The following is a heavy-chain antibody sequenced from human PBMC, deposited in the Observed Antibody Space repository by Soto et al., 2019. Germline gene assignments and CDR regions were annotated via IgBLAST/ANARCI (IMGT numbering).Heavy chain of an antibody. D-gene: IGHD1-7*01. V-gene: IGHV4-59*08. J-gene: IGHJ5*02. Sequence: QVQLQESGPGLVKPSETLSLTCTVSGGSINSYYWSWIRQPPGKGLEWIGCIYYTGSTNYNPSLTSRPPLSVDTSNNHSSLQLPSVTATDTAVSFCARHSRSTGTTWGHLFDPWGDGTQVTVSS. CDR1: GGSINSYY. CDR2: IYYTGST. CDR3: ARHSRSTGTTWGHLFDP.